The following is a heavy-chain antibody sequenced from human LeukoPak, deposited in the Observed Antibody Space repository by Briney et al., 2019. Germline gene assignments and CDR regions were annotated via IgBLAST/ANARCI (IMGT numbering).Heavy chain of an antibody. CDR1: GYTFTSYY. D-gene: IGHD4-23*01. Sequence: ASVKVSRKASGYTFTSYYMHWGRQAPGQGLGWMGIINPSGGSRSYAQKFQGSVTMTRDTSTSTVYMELSSLRSEDTAVYYCASSTVVTPHWFDPWGQGTLVTVSS. J-gene: IGHJ5*02. V-gene: IGHV1-46*01. CDR3: ASSTVVTPHWFDP. CDR2: INPSGGSR.